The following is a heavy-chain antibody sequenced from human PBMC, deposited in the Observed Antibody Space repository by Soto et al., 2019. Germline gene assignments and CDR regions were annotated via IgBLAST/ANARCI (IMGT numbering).Heavy chain of an antibody. Sequence: GGSLRLSCAASGFTFSSYGMHWVRQAPGKGLEWVAVISYDGSNKYYADSVKGRFTISRDNSKNTLYLQMNSLRAEDTAVYYCAKDLYCSSTSCYPYYYYYYYMDVWGKGTTVTVSS. V-gene: IGHV3-30*18. CDR1: GFTFSSYG. D-gene: IGHD2-2*01. J-gene: IGHJ6*03. CDR3: AKDLYCSSTSCYPYYYYYYYMDV. CDR2: ISYDGSNK.